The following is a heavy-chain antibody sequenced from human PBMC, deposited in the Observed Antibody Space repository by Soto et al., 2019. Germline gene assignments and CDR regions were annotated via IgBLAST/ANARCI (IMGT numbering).Heavy chain of an antibody. J-gene: IGHJ2*01. Sequence: GASLQVSCKASGYTFTGYYMHWVRQAPGQGLEWMGWINPNSGGTNYAQKFQGRVTMTRDTSISTAYMEPSRLRSDDTAVYYCARDFDFWSGYPYWYFDLWGRGTLVTVSS. CDR3: ARDFDFWSGYPYWYFDL. CDR2: INPNSGGT. D-gene: IGHD3-3*01. V-gene: IGHV1-2*02. CDR1: GYTFTGYY.